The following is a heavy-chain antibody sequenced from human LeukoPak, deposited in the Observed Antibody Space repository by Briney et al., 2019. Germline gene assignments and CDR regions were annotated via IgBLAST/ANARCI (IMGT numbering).Heavy chain of an antibody. J-gene: IGHJ4*02. V-gene: IGHV3-20*04. D-gene: IGHD6-13*01. Sequence: GGSLRLYCAASGFTFDDYGMSWVRQAPGKGLEWVSGINWNGGSTGYADSVKDRFTISRDNAKNSLYLQMNSLRAEDTALYYCASWGQQLVYFDYWGQGTLVTVSS. CDR1: GFTFDDYG. CDR2: INWNGGST. CDR3: ASWGQQLVYFDY.